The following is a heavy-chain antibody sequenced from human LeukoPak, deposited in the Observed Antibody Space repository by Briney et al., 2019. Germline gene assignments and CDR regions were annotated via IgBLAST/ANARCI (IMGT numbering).Heavy chain of an antibody. CDR2: INHSGST. Sequence: SETLSLTCAVYGGSFSGYYWSWICQPPGKGLEWIGEINHSGSTNYNPSLKSRVTISVDTSKNQFSLKLSSVTAADTAVYYCARRRYTGYSSSWYPNDYWGQGTLVTVSS. V-gene: IGHV4-34*01. D-gene: IGHD6-13*01. CDR1: GGSFSGYY. CDR3: ARRRYTGYSSSWYPNDY. J-gene: IGHJ4*02.